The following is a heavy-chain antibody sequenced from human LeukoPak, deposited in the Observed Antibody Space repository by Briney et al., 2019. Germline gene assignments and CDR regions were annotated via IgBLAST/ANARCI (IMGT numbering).Heavy chain of an antibody. Sequence: SETLSLTSAVYGGSFSGYYWSWIGQPPGRGVEGVGEINLIVSTNYNPSLKSRHTISVDTSKNQFSLKLSSVTAADTAVYYCARGYYGSGSSNFYYYYMDVWGKGTTVTISS. CDR1: GGSFSGYY. CDR3: ARGYYGSGSSNFYYYYMDV. J-gene: IGHJ6*03. V-gene: IGHV4-34*01. CDR2: INLIVST. D-gene: IGHD3-10*01.